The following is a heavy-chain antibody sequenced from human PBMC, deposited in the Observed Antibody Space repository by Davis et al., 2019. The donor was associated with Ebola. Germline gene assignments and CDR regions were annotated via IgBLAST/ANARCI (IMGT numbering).Heavy chain of an antibody. V-gene: IGHV1-18*01. CDR2: ISAYSGNT. CDR1: GYTFTSHG. Sequence: AASVKVPCKASGYTFTSHGISWVRQAPGQGLEWMGWISAYSGNTNYAQKFQGRVTMTTDTSTSTAYMELRSLRSDDTAVYYCARLRFLEWLFSRMDVWGQGTTVTVSS. J-gene: IGHJ6*02. D-gene: IGHD3-3*01. CDR3: ARLRFLEWLFSRMDV.